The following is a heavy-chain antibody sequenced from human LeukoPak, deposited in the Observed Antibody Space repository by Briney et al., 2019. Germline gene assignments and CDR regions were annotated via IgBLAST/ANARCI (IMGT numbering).Heavy chain of an antibody. V-gene: IGHV4-4*07. J-gene: IGHJ5*02. Sequence: SETLSLTCTVSGGSISSYYWSWIRQPAGKGLEWIGRIYTSGSTNYNPSLKSRVTISVDTSKNQFSLKLSSVTAADTAVYYCASEFAYYYGSGSLNWFDPWGQGTLVTVSS. CDR1: GGSISSYY. D-gene: IGHD3-10*01. CDR2: IYTSGST. CDR3: ASEFAYYYGSGSLNWFDP.